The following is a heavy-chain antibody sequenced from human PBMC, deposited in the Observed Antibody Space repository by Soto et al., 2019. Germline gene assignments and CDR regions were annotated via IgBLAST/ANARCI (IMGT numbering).Heavy chain of an antibody. CDR1: GFTFSTYS. D-gene: IGHD3-22*01. V-gene: IGHV3-48*01. CDR3: ARDVGPYYDSSAVSAQDAFDI. Sequence: GGSLRLSCAASGFTFSTYSMNWVRQAPGKGLEWVSYISSSSSTIYYADSVKGRFTISRDNAKNSLYLQMNSLRAEDTAVYYCARDVGPYYDSSAVSAQDAFDIWGQGTMVTVSS. J-gene: IGHJ3*02. CDR2: ISSSSSTI.